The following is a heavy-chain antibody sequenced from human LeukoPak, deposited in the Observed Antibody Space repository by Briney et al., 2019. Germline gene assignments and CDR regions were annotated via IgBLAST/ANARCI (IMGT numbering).Heavy chain of an antibody. J-gene: IGHJ4*02. D-gene: IGHD3-22*01. CDR2: INPNSGGT. CDR3: ATYYPYDSSGYYIDY. Sequence: ASVKVSCKASGYTFTGYYMHWVRQAPGQGLEWMGWINPNSGGTNYAQKFQGRVTITADKSTSTAYMELSSLRSEDTAVYYCATYYPYDSSGYYIDYWGQGTLVTVSS. CDR1: GYTFTGYY. V-gene: IGHV1-2*02.